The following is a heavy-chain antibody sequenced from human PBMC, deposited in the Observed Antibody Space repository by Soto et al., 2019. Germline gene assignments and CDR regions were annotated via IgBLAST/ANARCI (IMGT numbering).Heavy chain of an antibody. V-gene: IGHV4-31*03. CDR1: GGSISSGDYY. J-gene: IGHJ4*02. CDR2: IYYSGNT. Sequence: SETLSLTCTVSGGSISSGDYYWSWIRQHPGEGLEWIGYIYYSGNTYYNPSLKSRVIISADTSKNQLSLKLSSVTAADTAVYYCTRKYDTSGPAYWGQGTLVTVSS. CDR3: TRKYDTSGPAY. D-gene: IGHD3-22*01.